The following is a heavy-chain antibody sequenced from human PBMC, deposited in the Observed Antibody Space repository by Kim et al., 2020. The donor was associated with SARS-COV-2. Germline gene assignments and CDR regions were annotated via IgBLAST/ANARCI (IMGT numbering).Heavy chain of an antibody. CDR3: ATAYRNDYYKILDY. Sequence: GGSLRLSCEVSGFTFSTSWMHWVRLAPGKGLVWVSRINSDGRITSYADSVKGRFTVSRDNAKNALYLEMNSLRAEDTAVYYCATAYRNDYYKILDYWGQGTLVSVSS. J-gene: IGHJ4*02. CDR2: INSDGRIT. D-gene: IGHD1-26*01. CDR1: GFTFSTSW. V-gene: IGHV3-74*01.